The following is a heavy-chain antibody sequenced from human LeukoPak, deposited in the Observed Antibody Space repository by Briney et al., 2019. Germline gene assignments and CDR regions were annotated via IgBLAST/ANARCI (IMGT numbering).Heavy chain of an antibody. V-gene: IGHV4-38-2*02. Sequence: SETLSLTCTVSDYSINNGYFWGWIRQPPGMGLEWMGSIYHSGSTYYNPSLQSRVTISVDTSKNQLSLKLSSATAADTAMYYCARGDWELLDGISFFDYWGQGTLVTVSS. CDR2: IYHSGST. CDR3: ARGDWELLDGISFFDY. D-gene: IGHD1-26*01. J-gene: IGHJ4*02. CDR1: DYSINNGYF.